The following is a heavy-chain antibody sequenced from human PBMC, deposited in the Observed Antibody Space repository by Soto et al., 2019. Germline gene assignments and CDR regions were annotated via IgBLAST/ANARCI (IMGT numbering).Heavy chain of an antibody. CDR1: EFTFSKHG. J-gene: IGHJ4*02. CDR3: AKGPPLLMVYPVLDS. CDR2: ISYDGSNK. Sequence: GGSLRLSCAASEFTFSKHGMHWVRQAPGKGLEWVAVISYDGSNKYDGDSVEDRFTISRDNSKNTLYLHMNSLRPEDTAVYFCAKGPPLLMVYPVLDSWGQGTLVTVSS. D-gene: IGHD2-8*01. V-gene: IGHV3-30*18.